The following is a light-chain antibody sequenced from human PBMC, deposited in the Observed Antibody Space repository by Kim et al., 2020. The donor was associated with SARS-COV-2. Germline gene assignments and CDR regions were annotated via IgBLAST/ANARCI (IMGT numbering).Light chain of an antibody. Sequence: SSLSASVGDRVTITCQASQDISNYLNWYQQKPGKAPKLLIYDASNLETGVPSRFSGSGSGTDFTFTISSLQPEDIATYYCQQYQAFGGGTKVDIK. CDR2: DAS. J-gene: IGKJ4*01. V-gene: IGKV1-33*01. CDR1: QDISNY. CDR3: QQYQA.